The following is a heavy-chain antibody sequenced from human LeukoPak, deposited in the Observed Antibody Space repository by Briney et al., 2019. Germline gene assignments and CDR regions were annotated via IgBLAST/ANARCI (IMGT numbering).Heavy chain of an antibody. CDR1: GFTFSSYC. J-gene: IGHJ4*02. Sequence: GGTLRLFCAASGFTFSSYCMSWVRQAPGKGLEWVSAISGSGGSTYYADSVKGRFTISRDNYKNTLYLQMNSLRAEDTAVYYCAKDPDSSGWYFDYWGQGTLVTVSS. V-gene: IGHV3-23*01. D-gene: IGHD6-19*01. CDR3: AKDPDSSGWYFDY. CDR2: ISGSGGST.